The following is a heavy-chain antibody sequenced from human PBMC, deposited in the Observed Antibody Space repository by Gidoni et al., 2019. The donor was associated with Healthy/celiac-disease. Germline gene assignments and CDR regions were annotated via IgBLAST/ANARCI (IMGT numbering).Heavy chain of an antibody. CDR3: ARDQVVPAAGGVYYYYYYGMDV. V-gene: IGHV3-48*02. CDR2: ISSSSSTI. CDR1: GFTFSSYS. D-gene: IGHD2-2*01. J-gene: IGHJ6*02. Sequence: EVQLVESGGGLVQPGGSLRLSCAASGFTFSSYSMNWVRQAPGKGLEWVSYISSSSSTIYYADSVKGRFTISRDNAKNSLYLQMNSLRDEDTAVYYCARDQVVPAAGGVYYYYYYGMDVWGQGTTVTVSS.